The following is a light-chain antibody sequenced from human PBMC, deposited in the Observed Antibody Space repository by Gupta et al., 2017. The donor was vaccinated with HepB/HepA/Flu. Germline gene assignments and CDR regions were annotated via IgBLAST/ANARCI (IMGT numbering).Light chain of an antibody. Sequence: SYELTQSPSVSVSPGQTARITCSGSALPKEYTYWYQQKPGQAPVLVMYKDSERPAGIADRFSGSSSGTTVTLTISGVQAEDEADYYCQSVDSDCTSWVFGGGTKLTVL. CDR2: KDS. V-gene: IGLV3-25*03. CDR1: ALPKEY. CDR3: QSVDSDCTSWV. J-gene: IGLJ3*02.